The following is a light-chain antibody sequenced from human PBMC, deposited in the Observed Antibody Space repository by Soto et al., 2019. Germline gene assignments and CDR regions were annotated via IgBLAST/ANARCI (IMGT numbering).Light chain of an antibody. J-gene: IGKJ3*01. V-gene: IGKV3-20*01. CDR3: QQYDSPPFT. CDR2: GAS. CDR1: QSVKYSY. Sequence: EIVLTQSPGTLSVSPGERATVSCRASQSVKYSYLAWYQQKPGQAPRLLIYGASIRATGIPDRFSGSGSGTDFTLTISRLGPEDFAVYYCQQYDSPPFTFGPGTKVDIQ.